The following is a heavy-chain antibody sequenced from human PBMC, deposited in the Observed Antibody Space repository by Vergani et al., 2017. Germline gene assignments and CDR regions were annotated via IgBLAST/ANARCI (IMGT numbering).Heavy chain of an antibody. V-gene: IGHV3-23*01. CDR3: AKEEWXGIVVVPAAIRGGYYFDY. D-gene: IGHD2-2*01. CDR1: GFTFSSYA. J-gene: IGHJ4*02. CDR2: ISGSGGST. Sequence: EVQLLESGGGLVQPGGSLRLSCAASGFTFSSYAMSWVRQAPGKGLEWVSAISGSGGSTYYADSVKGRFTISRDNSKNTLYLQMNSLRAEDTAVYYCAKEEWXGIVVVPAAIRGGYYFDYWGQGTLVTVSS.